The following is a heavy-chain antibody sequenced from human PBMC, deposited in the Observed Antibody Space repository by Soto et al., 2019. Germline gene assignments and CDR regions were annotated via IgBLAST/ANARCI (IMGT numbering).Heavy chain of an antibody. V-gene: IGHV1-3*01. J-gene: IGHJ4*02. CDR3: ANNIVAFY. CDR1: GYTFTSYA. Sequence: QVQLVQSGAEVKKPGASVKVSCKASGYTFTSYAIHWVRQAPGQRLEWMGWINAGNGNTKYSQKFQGRVIITRDTSAGTAYMELRSLRSEDTAVYYCANNIVAFYWGQGTLVTVSS. D-gene: IGHD5-12*01. CDR2: INAGNGNT.